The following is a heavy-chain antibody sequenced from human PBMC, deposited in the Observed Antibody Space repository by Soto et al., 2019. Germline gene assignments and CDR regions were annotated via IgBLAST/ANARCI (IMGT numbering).Heavy chain of an antibody. CDR2: INTDGTST. CDR3: ARDLTWNQADY. V-gene: IGHV3-74*01. Sequence: GGSLRLSCSASGFTFSSHWMHWVRQGPEKGLLWVSRINTDGTSTRYADSVKGRFTISRDNAKSTLYLQMNSLRVEDTAVYYCARDLTWNQADYWGQGTLVTVSS. CDR1: GFTFSSHW. J-gene: IGHJ4*02. D-gene: IGHD1-1*01.